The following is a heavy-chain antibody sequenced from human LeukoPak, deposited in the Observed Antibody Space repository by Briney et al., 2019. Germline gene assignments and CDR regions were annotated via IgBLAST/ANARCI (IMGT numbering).Heavy chain of an antibody. V-gene: IGHV1-18*04. CDR1: GYTFTSYG. D-gene: IGHD3-9*01. CDR3: ARDTPGIRYFDWLEAPDY. J-gene: IGHJ4*02. Sequence: ASVKVSCKASGYTFTSYGISWVRQAPGQGLEWMGWISAYNGNTSYAQKLQGRDTMTTDTSTSTAYMELRSLRSDDTAVYYCARDTPGIRYFDWLEAPDYWGQGTLVTVSS. CDR2: ISAYNGNT.